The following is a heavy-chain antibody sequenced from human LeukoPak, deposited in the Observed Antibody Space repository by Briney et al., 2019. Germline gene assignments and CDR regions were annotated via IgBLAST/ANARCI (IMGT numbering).Heavy chain of an antibody. CDR3: ARDWNCSGTGVPCAFDI. V-gene: IGHV3-33*01. CDR2: IWYDGSNK. CDR1: GFTFSSYG. D-gene: IGHD2-15*01. J-gene: IGHJ3*02. Sequence: PGRSLRLSCAASGFTFSSYGMHWVRQAPGKGLEWAAVIWYDGSNKYYADSVKGRFTISRDNAKNSLYLQMNSLRAEDTAVYYCARDWNCSGTGVPCAFDIWGQGTMVTVSS.